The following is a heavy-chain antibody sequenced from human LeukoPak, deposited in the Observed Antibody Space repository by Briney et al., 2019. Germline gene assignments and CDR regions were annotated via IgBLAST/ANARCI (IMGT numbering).Heavy chain of an antibody. CDR3: TRGVAVSTSDWYDTFDY. CDR1: GFTFRDYA. J-gene: IGHJ4*02. CDR2: ISTDGSRI. D-gene: IGHD6-19*01. Sequence: GGSLRLSCAASGFTFRDYAMYWVRQAPGKGLEYVSVISTDGSRIYYADSVKGRFTISRDNSKNTLYLQMGSLRAEDMAVYYCTRGVAVSTSDWYDTFDYWGQGALVTVSS. V-gene: IGHV3-64*02.